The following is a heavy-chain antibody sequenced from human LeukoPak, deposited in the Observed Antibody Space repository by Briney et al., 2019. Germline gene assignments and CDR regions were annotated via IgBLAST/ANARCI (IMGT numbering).Heavy chain of an antibody. Sequence: ASVKVSCKVSGYTLTELSMHWVRQAPGKGREWMGGFDPEDGETIYAQKFQGRVTMTEDTSTDTAYMELSSLRSEDTAVYYCATGFYGVHWFDPWGQGTLVTVSS. D-gene: IGHD4-17*01. CDR1: GYTLTELS. V-gene: IGHV1-24*01. J-gene: IGHJ5*02. CDR2: FDPEDGET. CDR3: ATGFYGVHWFDP.